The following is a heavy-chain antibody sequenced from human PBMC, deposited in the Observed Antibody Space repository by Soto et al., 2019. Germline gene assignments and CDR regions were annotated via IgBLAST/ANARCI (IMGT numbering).Heavy chain of an antibody. CDR1: GFTLTTYG. Sequence: PGGSLRLSCAVSGFTLTTYGVHWFRQIPGKGLEWVAVIWYDGSKTYYADSVKGRFTISRDVSKNTLFLQLSSLRADDTAVYYCARDGGSGIDYWGQGALVTVSS. CDR2: IWYDGSKT. V-gene: IGHV3-33*01. CDR3: ARDGGSGIDY. D-gene: IGHD6-19*01. J-gene: IGHJ4*02.